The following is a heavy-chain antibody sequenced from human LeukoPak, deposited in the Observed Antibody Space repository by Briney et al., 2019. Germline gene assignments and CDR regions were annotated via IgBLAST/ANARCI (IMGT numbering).Heavy chain of an antibody. CDR2: IGNAGSNE. CDR3: AKDPAGIAATYLDY. J-gene: IGHJ4*02. CDR1: GFTFNNYG. V-gene: IGHV3-30*02. Sequence: GGSLRLSCAASGFTFNNYGMHWVRQAPGKGLEWVAFIGNAGSNEYYGESVKGRFTISRDNSKNTLYMQMNSLRAEDTAVYYCAKDPAGIAATYLDYWGQGTLVTVSS. D-gene: IGHD6-13*01.